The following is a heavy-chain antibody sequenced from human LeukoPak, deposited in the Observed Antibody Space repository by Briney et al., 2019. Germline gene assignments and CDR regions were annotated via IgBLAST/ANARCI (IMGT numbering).Heavy chain of an antibody. D-gene: IGHD5-24*01. V-gene: IGHV3-64D*06. J-gene: IGHJ1*01. Sequence: GGSLRLSCSASGFTFSSYVMHWVRQAPGKELEYVSVISSNGGSTDYADSVKGRFTISRDNSKKTVFLQMSSLRAEDTAVYYCVGDGRAGYNRYFQHSGQGPLVTVSS. CDR1: GFTFSSYV. CDR3: VGDGRAGYNRYFQH. CDR2: ISSNGGST.